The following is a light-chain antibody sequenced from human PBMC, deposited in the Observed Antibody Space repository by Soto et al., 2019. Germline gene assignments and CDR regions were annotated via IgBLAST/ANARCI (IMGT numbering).Light chain of an antibody. V-gene: IGLV1-44*01. J-gene: IGLJ3*02. Sequence: QTVVTQPPSASGTPGQTVTISCSGSGSNIGENAVNWYQHLPGTAPQLLIYSNALRPSGVPHRFSGSKSGTAGSLAISGLQSEDEAHYYCAAWDDSLKAMLFGGGTKVTVL. CDR2: SNA. CDR1: GSNIGENA. CDR3: AAWDDSLKAML.